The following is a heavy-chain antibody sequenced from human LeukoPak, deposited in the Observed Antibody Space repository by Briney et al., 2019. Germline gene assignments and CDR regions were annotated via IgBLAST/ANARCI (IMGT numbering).Heavy chain of an antibody. J-gene: IGHJ3*02. CDR3: SREFPFCGADCFSGVFDI. CDR2: ISVINSGNT. V-gene: IGHV1-18*01. Sequence: ASVKVSCKASGYTSSSYGINWVRQAPGQGLEWMGWISVINSGNTRYAQNFQGRLTMTTDTSTTTAYMELRSLRSDDTAVYYCSREFPFCGADCFSGVFDIWGQGTMVTVS. CDR1: GYTSSSYG. D-gene: IGHD2-21*02.